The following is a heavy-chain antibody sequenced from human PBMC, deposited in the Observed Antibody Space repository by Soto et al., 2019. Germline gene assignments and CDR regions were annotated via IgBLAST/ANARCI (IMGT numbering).Heavy chain of an antibody. CDR3: AKGSIEYSASVDN. J-gene: IGHJ4*02. CDR2: ISARGGSS. Sequence: DVQLLESGGGLGQPGGSLRLSCAASGFSFSSYAMVWVCQAPGKGLEWVAVISARGGSSYFADSVKGRFTLSRDNSKNVLSLEMNSLRAEDTAIYFCAKGSIEYSASVDNWGQGTLVVVSS. V-gene: IGHV3-23*01. D-gene: IGHD5-12*01. CDR1: GFSFSSYA.